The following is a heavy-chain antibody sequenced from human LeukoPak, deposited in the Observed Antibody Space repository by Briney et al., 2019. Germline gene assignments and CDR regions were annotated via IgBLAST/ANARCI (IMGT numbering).Heavy chain of an antibody. CDR2: ISPTGDST. CDR3: ARNWGLDY. V-gene: IGHV3-23*01. CDR1: GFTFNIHA. J-gene: IGHJ4*02. D-gene: IGHD7-27*01. Sequence: GGSLTLTFAASGFTFNIHAMTWARQAPGRGLEWVSVISPTGDSTFYADSVKGRFTISRDNSKNMVFLQMDSLGAEDMAVYYCARNWGLDYWGQGILVTVSS.